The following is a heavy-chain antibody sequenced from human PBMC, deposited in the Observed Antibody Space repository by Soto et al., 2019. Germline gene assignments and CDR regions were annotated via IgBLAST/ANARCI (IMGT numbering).Heavy chain of an antibody. Sequence: QVQLVESGGGVVQPGRSLRLSCEASGFSFSSYGMHWVRQAPGKGLEWVATIWYDGSKKYHAESVKRRFTSSRDNSKYTMYLQMDSLRGEDTAVYYCARELLYGSGSRDYRYYGMDVLGHGTTVTVSS. D-gene: IGHD3-10*01. CDR1: GFSFSSYG. J-gene: IGHJ6*02. V-gene: IGHV3-33*01. CDR3: ARELLYGSGSRDYRYYGMDV. CDR2: IWYDGSKK.